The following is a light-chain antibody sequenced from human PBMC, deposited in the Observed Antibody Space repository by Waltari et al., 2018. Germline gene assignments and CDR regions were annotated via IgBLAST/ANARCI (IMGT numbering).Light chain of an antibody. Sequence: DIQMTQSPSSLSASVGARVTITCRASQSISSNLNWYQQKPGKAPTLLIYAESSLQSGVPSRFSVSGSGTDFTLTISSLQPEDFATYYCQQSYSTPRTFGQGTKVEIK. CDR2: AES. CDR1: QSISSN. CDR3: QQSYSTPRT. J-gene: IGKJ1*01. V-gene: IGKV1-39*01.